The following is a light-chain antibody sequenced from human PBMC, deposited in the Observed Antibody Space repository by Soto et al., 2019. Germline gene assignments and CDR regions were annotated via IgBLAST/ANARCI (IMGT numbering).Light chain of an antibody. CDR1: ESVSSNY. CDR3: HQYGLLPRHP. J-gene: IGKJ2*01. V-gene: IGKV3-20*01. Sequence: EIVLTQSPGTLSLSPGESATLSCRASESVSSNYFAWYQQKPGQAPRLLIYGASSRATGIPNRFSGSGSGTDFTLTISSLEPEDFAVYYCHQYGLLPRHPFGQGTKLEIK. CDR2: GAS.